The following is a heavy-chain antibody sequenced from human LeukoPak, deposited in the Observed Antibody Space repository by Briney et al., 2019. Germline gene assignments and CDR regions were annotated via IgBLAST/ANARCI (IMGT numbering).Heavy chain of an antibody. V-gene: IGHV3-21*01. J-gene: IGHJ4*02. CDR3: ARGTMFPYYFDY. CDR2: ISSSSSYI. D-gene: IGHD3-10*02. CDR1: GFTFSSYS. Sequence: GGSLRLSCAASGFTFSSYSMNWVRQAPGKGLEWVSSISSSSSYIYYADSVKGRFTISRDNAKNSLYLQMNSPRAEDTAVYYCARGTMFPYYFDYWGQGTLVTVSS.